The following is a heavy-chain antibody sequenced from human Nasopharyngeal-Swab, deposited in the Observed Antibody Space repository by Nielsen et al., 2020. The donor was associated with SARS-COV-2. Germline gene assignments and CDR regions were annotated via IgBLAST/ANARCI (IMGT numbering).Heavy chain of an antibody. Sequence: GSLRLSCAASGFTFSDSAIHWVRQASGERPEWVARIRSKGNNYATASSASVKGRFIIFRDDPTNTAYLQMNSLKTEDTAMYYCTRCGGGCYSGRDYWGQGTLVTVSS. CDR2: IRSKGNNYAT. CDR1: GFTFSDSA. V-gene: IGHV3-73*01. J-gene: IGHJ4*02. CDR3: TRCGGGCYSGRDY. D-gene: IGHD2-15*01.